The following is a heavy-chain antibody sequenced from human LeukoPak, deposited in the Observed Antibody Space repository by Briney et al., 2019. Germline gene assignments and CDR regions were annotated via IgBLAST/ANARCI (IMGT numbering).Heavy chain of an antibody. CDR1: GFTFSTFA. Sequence: QTGGSLRLSCAASGFTFSTFAMIWVRQPPGKGLEWVSSIFPSGGEIHYADSVRGRFTISRDNSKSTLSLQMNSLGAEDTAVYYCAKQFQIGVNYFDYWGQGTPVTVSS. CDR3: AKQFQIGVNYFDY. J-gene: IGHJ4*02. D-gene: IGHD3-22*01. V-gene: IGHV3-23*01. CDR2: IFPSGGEI.